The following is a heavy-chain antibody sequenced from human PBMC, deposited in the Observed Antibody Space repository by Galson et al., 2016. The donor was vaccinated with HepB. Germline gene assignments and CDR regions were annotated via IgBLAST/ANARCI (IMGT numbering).Heavy chain of an antibody. V-gene: IGHV4-30-4*01. Sequence: TLSLTCSVSGGSVYSHDYYWTWLRQPPGKGLEWIGYIYYSGTTYYNPPLKSRIAMSIDTSKDQISLTMTSVTAADTAVYSCARLYVGWGHYRFDSWGQGSLLIVSS. J-gene: IGHJ4*02. CDR1: GGSVYSHDYY. CDR2: IYYSGTT. D-gene: IGHD3-16*02. CDR3: ARLYVGWGHYRFDS.